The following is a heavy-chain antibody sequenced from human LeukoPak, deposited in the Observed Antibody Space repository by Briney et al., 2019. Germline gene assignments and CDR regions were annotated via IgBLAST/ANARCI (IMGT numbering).Heavy chain of an antibody. Sequence: PSETLSLTCTVSGGSISTYYWSWIRQPPGKGLEWIVYIFYSGSTNYNPSLKSRVTISVDTSKNQFSLKLSSVTAADTAVYYCARSPMVRGVTTFDYWDQGTLVTVSS. D-gene: IGHD3-10*01. CDR1: GGSISTYY. J-gene: IGHJ4*02. CDR2: IFYSGST. CDR3: ARSPMVRGVTTFDY. V-gene: IGHV4-59*01.